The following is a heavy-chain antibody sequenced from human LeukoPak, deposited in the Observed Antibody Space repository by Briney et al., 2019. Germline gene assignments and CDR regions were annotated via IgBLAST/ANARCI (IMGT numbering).Heavy chain of an antibody. CDR1: GFTFSSYG. CDR3: ARALDSSGYAPCY. Sequence: GGSLRLSCAASGFTFSSYGMHWVRQAPGKGLEWVAVISYDGSNKYYADSVKGRFTISRDNSKNTLYLQMNSLRAEDTAVYYCARALDSSGYAPCYWGQGTLVTVSS. J-gene: IGHJ4*02. V-gene: IGHV3-30*03. CDR2: ISYDGSNK. D-gene: IGHD3-22*01.